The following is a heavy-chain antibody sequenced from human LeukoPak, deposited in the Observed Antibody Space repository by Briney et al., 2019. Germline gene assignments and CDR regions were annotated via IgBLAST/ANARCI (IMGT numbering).Heavy chain of an antibody. CDR1: GFTFSSYT. V-gene: IGHV3-23*01. CDR2: ITTSDGNT. J-gene: IGHJ4*02. CDR3: AKDGGLWVSAHWGDS. D-gene: IGHD7-27*01. Sequence: PGGSLRLSCAASGFTFSSYTMSWVRQAPGKGLEWVSTITTSDGNTYYADSVKGRFTVSRDNPKNTLFLQMNSLRAEDTAVYYCAKDGGLWVSAHWGDSWGRGTLVTVSS.